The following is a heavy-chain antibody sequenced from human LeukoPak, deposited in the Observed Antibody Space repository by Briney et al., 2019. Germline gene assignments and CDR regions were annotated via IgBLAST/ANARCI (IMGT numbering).Heavy chain of an antibody. J-gene: IGHJ4*02. Sequence: SETLSLTCTVSGGSISSYYWSWIRQPPGKGLEWIGYIYYSGSTYYNPSLKSRVTISVDTSKNQFSLKLSSVTAADTAVYYCARKILRYSPFDYWGQGTLVTVSS. V-gene: IGHV4-59*08. CDR3: ARKILRYSPFDY. CDR1: GGSISSYY. D-gene: IGHD3-9*01. CDR2: IYYSGST.